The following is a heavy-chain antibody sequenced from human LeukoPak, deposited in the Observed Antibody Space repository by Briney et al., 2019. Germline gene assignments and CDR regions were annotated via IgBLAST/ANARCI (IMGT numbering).Heavy chain of an antibody. CDR3: AKDRYSSSWSFFDP. J-gene: IGHJ5*02. Sequence: GGSLRLSCATSGFTFSDYYMSWIRQAPGKGLEWVSYISSSGSPIYYADSVKGRFTISRDNAKNSLFLQMNSLTAEDTAVYYCAKDRYSSSWSFFDPWGQGTLVTVSS. D-gene: IGHD6-13*01. V-gene: IGHV3-11*04. CDR2: ISSSGSPI. CDR1: GFTFSDYY.